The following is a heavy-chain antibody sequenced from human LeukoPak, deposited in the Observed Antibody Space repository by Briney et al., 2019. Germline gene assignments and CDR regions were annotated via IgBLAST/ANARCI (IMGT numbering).Heavy chain of an antibody. V-gene: IGHV5-51*01. Sequence: GESLKISCKGSGYRFTAYWIGWVRQMPGKGLEWMGIIYPGDSDTRYSPSFQGQVTISADKSISTAYLQWSSLKASDTAMYYCARPDRGIDPTDHDAFDIWGQGTMVTVSS. CDR1: GYRFTAYW. CDR2: IYPGDSDT. D-gene: IGHD4-17*01. CDR3: ARPDRGIDPTDHDAFDI. J-gene: IGHJ3*02.